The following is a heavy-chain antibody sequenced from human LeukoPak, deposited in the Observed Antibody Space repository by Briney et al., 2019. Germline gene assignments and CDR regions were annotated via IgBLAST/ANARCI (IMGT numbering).Heavy chain of an antibody. CDR3: DSLYIDYSNYYFDY. CDR2: IYYSGST. CDR1: GGSISSGGYS. J-gene: IGHJ4*02. D-gene: IGHD4-11*01. V-gene: IGHV4-30-4*07. Sequence: SQTLSLTCAVSGGSISSGGYSWSWIRRPPGKGLEWIGYIYYSGSTYYNPSLKSRVTISVDTSKNQFSLKLSSVTAADTAVYYCDSLYIDYSNYYFDYWGQGTLVTVSS.